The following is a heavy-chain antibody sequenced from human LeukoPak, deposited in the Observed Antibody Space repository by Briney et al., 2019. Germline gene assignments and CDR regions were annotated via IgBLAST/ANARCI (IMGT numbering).Heavy chain of an antibody. CDR2: IKSDGSST. CDR3: ARALRYFDY. Sequence: PGGSLRLSCAASGLTSSSNWMHWVRHAQGNGLVWVSRIKSDGSSTIYADSVNGRFTISRDNAKNTLYLQMNSLRDEDTAVYYCARALRYFDYWGQGTLVTVSS. D-gene: IGHD3-9*01. J-gene: IGHJ4*02. V-gene: IGHV3-74*01. CDR1: GLTSSSNW.